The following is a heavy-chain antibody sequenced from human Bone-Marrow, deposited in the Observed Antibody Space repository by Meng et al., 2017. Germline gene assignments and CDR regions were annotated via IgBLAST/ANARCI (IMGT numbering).Heavy chain of an antibody. D-gene: IGHD6-6*01. J-gene: IGHJ6*02. V-gene: IGHV3-7*01. CDR3: ARQIVLRTWGMDV. CDR1: GFTFSSYW. Sequence: GESLKISCAASGFTFSSYWMSWVRQAPGKGLEWVANIKQDGSEKYYVDSVKGRFTISRDNAKNSLYLQMNSLRAEDTAVYYCARQIVLRTWGMDVWGQGTTVTVSS. CDR2: IKQDGSEK.